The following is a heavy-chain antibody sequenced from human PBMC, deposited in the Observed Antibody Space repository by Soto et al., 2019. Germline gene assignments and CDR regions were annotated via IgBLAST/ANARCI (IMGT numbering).Heavy chain of an antibody. J-gene: IGHJ5*02. D-gene: IGHD1-1*01. CDR2: FSGGGGGT. CDR3: VRWNGFGDR. Sequence: EVQLLESGGGLVQPGGSLRLSCAVSGFIISDYGVTWVRQAPGKGLEWVSGFSGGGGGTFYADSVKGRLTISRDDPKNTAYLQMNSLGAEDTAVYYCVRWNGFGDRWGQGTLVTVSS. CDR1: GFIISDYG. V-gene: IGHV3-23*01.